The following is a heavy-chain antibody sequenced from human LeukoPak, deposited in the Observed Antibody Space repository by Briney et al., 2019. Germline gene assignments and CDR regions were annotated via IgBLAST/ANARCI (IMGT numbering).Heavy chain of an antibody. Sequence: GGSLRLSCAASGFTFSSYEMNWVRQAPGKGLEWVSVIFSGGSTYYADSVKGRFTISRDNSKNTLYLQMNSLRAEDTAIYYCARVHPDYGDYGWFDPWGQGTLVTVSS. V-gene: IGHV3-53*01. CDR1: GFTFSSYE. J-gene: IGHJ5*02. CDR2: IFSGGST. CDR3: ARVHPDYGDYGWFDP. D-gene: IGHD4-17*01.